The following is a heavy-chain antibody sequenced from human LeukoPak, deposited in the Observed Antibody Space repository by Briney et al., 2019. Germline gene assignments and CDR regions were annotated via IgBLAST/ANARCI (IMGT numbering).Heavy chain of an antibody. CDR1: GDSIGTSY. CDR2: IHYSGAT. V-gene: IGHV4-59*01. Sequence: SETQSLTCTVSGDSIGTSYWAWIRQPPGKGLEWVAYIHYSGATSYNPSLESRLTISLDMSNNQFSLKLSSVTAADTAVYYCARDSRGGGPDFDYWGQGVLVTVSS. D-gene: IGHD2-15*01. CDR3: ARDSRGGGPDFDY. J-gene: IGHJ4*02.